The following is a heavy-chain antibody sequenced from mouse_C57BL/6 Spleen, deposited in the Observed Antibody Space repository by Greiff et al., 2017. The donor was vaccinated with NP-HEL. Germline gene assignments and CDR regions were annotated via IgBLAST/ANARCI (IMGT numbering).Heavy chain of an antibody. J-gene: IGHJ4*01. V-gene: IGHV5-17*01. CDR3: ARPYYYAMDY. CDR1: GFTFSDYG. CDR2: ISSGSSTI. Sequence: EVKLVESGGGLVKPGGSLKLSCAASGFTFSDYGMHWVRQAPEKGLEWVAYISSGSSTIYYADTVKGRVTISRDNAKNTLFLQMTSLRSEDTAMYYCARPYYYAMDYWGQGTSVTVSS.